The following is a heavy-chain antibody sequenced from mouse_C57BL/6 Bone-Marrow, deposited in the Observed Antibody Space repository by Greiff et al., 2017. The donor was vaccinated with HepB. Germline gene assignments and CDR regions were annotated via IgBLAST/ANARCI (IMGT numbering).Heavy chain of an antibody. Sequence: QVQLQQSGPELVKPGASVKISCKASGYAFSSSWMNWVKQRPGKGLEWIGRIYPGDGDTNYNGKFKGKATLTADKSSSTAYMQLSSLTSEDSAVYFCAKGDYGAWFAYWGQGTLVTVSA. CDR3: AKGDYGAWFAY. CDR1: GYAFSSSW. J-gene: IGHJ3*01. CDR2: IYPGDGDT. V-gene: IGHV1-82*01. D-gene: IGHD2-4*01.